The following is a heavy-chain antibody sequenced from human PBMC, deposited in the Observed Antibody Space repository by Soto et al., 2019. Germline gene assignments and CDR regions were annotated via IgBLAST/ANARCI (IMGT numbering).Heavy chain of an antibody. V-gene: IGHV1-18*01. D-gene: IGHD6-13*01. CDR3: ARKKASSSSWHYYYYYYMGV. J-gene: IGHJ6*03. Sequence: ASVKVSCKASGSTFTSYGISWVRQAPGQGLEWMGWISAYNGNTNYAQKLQGRVTMTTDTSTSTAYMELRSLRSDDTAVYYCARKKASSSSWHYYYYYYMGVWGKGTTVTVSS. CDR1: GSTFTSYG. CDR2: ISAYNGNT.